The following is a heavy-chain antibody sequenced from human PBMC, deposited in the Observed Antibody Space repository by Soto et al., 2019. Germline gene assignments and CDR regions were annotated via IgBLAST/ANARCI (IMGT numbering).Heavy chain of an antibody. D-gene: IGHD2-8*01. J-gene: IGHJ4*02. V-gene: IGHV3-23*01. CDR1: GFTFSTYA. CDR3: AKGIGGGNSVYFNY. CDR2: ISGSGDST. Sequence: EVQLLESGGGLVQPGGSLRLSCAASGFTFSTYAMNWVRQAPGKGLEWVSVISGSGDSTYYADSVKGRSTISRDNSKNTLFLQMKSLRAEDTAVYYCAKGIGGGNSVYFNYWGRGTLVTVSS.